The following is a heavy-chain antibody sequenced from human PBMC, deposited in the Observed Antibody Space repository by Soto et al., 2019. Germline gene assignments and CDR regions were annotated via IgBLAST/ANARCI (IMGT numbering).Heavy chain of an antibody. V-gene: IGHV3-23*01. CDR1: GFTFTTYA. CDR2: ISASGDIT. D-gene: IGHD3-10*01. J-gene: IGHJ5*02. Sequence: EVQLLESGGGLIQPGGSLRLSCAASGFTFTTYAMRWVRQAPGKGLEWVSAISASGDITYYADSVKGRFTISRDSSKNTLYLQMNGQRAEDTALHYSAKDSNLIPCGSNPWGQGTLVTVTS. CDR3: AKDSNLIPCGSNP.